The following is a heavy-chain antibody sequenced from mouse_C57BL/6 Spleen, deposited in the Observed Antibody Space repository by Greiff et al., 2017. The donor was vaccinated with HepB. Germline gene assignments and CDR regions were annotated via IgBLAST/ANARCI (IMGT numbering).Heavy chain of an antibody. CDR2: INPNNGGT. Sequence: VQLQQSGPELVKPGASVKISCKASGYTFTDYYMNWVKQSHGKSLEWIGDINPNNGGTSYNQKFKGKATLTVDKSSSTAYMELRSLTSEDSAVYYCARREMVTTGFDYWGQGTTLTVSS. V-gene: IGHV1-26*01. CDR3: ARREMVTTGFDY. D-gene: IGHD2-2*01. CDR1: GYTFTDYY. J-gene: IGHJ2*01.